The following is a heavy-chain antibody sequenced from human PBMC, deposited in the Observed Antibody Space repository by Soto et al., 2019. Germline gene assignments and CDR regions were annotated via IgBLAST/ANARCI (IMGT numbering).Heavy chain of an antibody. Sequence: RASVKVSCKASGYTFTGYYMHWVRQAPGQGLEWTGWINPNSGGTNYAQKFQGRVTMTRDTSISTAYMELSRLRSDDTAVYYCARDNYDILTGYYNSYYYYGMDVWGQGTTVTVSS. J-gene: IGHJ6*02. V-gene: IGHV1-2*02. CDR2: INPNSGGT. CDR1: GYTFTGYY. D-gene: IGHD3-9*01. CDR3: ARDNYDILTGYYNSYYYYGMDV.